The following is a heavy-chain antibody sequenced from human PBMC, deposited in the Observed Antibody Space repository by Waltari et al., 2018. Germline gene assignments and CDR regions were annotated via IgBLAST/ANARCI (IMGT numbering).Heavy chain of an antibody. Sequence: QVQLQQWGAGLLKPSKTLSLTCAVYGGSFSGYYWSWIRQPPGKGLEWIGEINHSGSTNYNPSLKSRVTISVDTSKNXFSLKLSSVTAADTAVYYCAREMGYCSGGSCYRGYFQHWGQGTLVTVSS. D-gene: IGHD2-15*01. CDR3: AREMGYCSGGSCYRGYFQH. J-gene: IGHJ1*01. V-gene: IGHV4-34*01. CDR1: GGSFSGYY. CDR2: INHSGST.